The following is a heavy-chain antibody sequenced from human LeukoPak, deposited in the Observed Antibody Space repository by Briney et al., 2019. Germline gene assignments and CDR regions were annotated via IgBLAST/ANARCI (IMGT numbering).Heavy chain of an antibody. V-gene: IGHV3-30-3*01. J-gene: IGHJ6*02. CDR3: ARDQGKGYYYYGMDV. CDR1: GFTFNDYA. Sequence: GGSLRLSCAASGFTFNDYAMHWVRQAPGKGLEWVAFISSDGSNKYYADSVRGRFTISRDNSKNTLHLQVNSLRAEDTAVYYCARDQGKGYYYYGMDVWGQGTTVTVSS. CDR2: ISSDGSNK.